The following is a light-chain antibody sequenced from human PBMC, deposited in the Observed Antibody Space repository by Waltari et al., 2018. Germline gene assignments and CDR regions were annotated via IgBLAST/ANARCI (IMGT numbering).Light chain of an antibody. CDR1: NIGSYS. Sequence: SYVLTQPPSVSVAPGETARITCGGDNIGSYSVHWYQQKPGQAPVLVIRYDSDRPSGVPDRFSGSKSGTSASLAITGLQAEDEADYYCQSYDRSHVVFGGGTKLTVL. CDR3: QSYDRSHVV. J-gene: IGLJ2*01. CDR2: YDS. V-gene: IGLV3-21*01.